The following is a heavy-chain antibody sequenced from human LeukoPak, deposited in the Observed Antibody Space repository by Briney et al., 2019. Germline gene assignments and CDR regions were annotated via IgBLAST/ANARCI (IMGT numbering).Heavy chain of an antibody. D-gene: IGHD3/OR15-3a*01. Sequence: PGGSLRLSCAASGFTVSSNYMSWVRQAPGKGLEWVSVIYSGGSTYYADSVKGRFTISRDNSKNTLYLQMNSLRAEDTAVYYCAGAPPRFTWTDWGQGTLVTVSS. V-gene: IGHV3-66*01. CDR1: GFTVSSNY. J-gene: IGHJ4*02. CDR3: AGAPPRFTWTD. CDR2: IYSGGST.